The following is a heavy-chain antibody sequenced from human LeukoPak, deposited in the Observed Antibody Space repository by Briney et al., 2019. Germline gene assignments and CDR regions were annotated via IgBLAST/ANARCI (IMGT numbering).Heavy chain of an antibody. Sequence: GGSLRLSCAASGFTFSSYGMHWVRQAPGKGLEWVAVIWYDGRNEYYADSVKGRFTISRDNSKNTLYLQMNSLRAEDTAIYYCARDPGYGANWLGWFDSWGQGTLVTVSS. CDR2: IWYDGRNE. V-gene: IGHV3-33*01. CDR3: ARDPGYGANWLGWFDS. D-gene: IGHD4-23*01. CDR1: GFTFSSYG. J-gene: IGHJ5*01.